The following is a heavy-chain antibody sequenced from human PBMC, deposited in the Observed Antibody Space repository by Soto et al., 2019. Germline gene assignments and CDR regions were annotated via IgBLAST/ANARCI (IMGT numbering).Heavy chain of an antibody. V-gene: IGHV4-39*07. Sequence: SETLSLTCTVSRESISSSSYFCGWIRQPPGKGLEWIGSMYYSGTTYYNPSLKSRVTISVDTSKNQFSLKLSSVTAADTAVYYCARGGGSPDYWGQGTLVTVSS. D-gene: IGHD2-15*01. CDR2: MYYSGTT. CDR1: RESISSSSYF. CDR3: ARGGGSPDY. J-gene: IGHJ4*02.